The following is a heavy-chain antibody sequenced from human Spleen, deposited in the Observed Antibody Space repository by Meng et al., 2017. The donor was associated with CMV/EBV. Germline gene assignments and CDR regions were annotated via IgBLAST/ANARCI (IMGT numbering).Heavy chain of an antibody. CDR3: ARALVPMRSYDAFEI. CDR2: ISAYNGDT. V-gene: IGHV1-18*01. Sequence: ASVKVSCKASGYIFTKYGVNWMRQAPGQGPEWMGWISAYNGDTMYAPKVQGRVTMTTDTSTSTVYMEVSSLRSEDTAVYYCARALVPMRSYDAFEIWGPGTMVTVSS. J-gene: IGHJ3*02. D-gene: IGHD3-22*01. CDR1: GYIFTKYG.